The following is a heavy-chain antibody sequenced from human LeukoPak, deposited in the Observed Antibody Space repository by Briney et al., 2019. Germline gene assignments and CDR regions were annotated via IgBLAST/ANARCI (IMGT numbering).Heavy chain of an antibody. CDR1: GGSISSSSYY. CDR2: IYYSGST. CDR3: ARAQAMVRGVITTDAFDI. V-gene: IGHV4-39*01. D-gene: IGHD3-10*01. Sequence: SETLSLTCTVSGGSISSSSYYWGWIRQPPGKGLEWIGSIYYSGSTYYNPSLKSRFTISVDTSKNQFSLKLSSVTAADTAVYYCARAQAMVRGVITTDAFDIWGQGTMVTVSS. J-gene: IGHJ3*02.